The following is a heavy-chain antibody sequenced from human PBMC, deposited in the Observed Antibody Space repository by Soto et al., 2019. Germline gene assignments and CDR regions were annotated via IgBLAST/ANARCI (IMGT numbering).Heavy chain of an antibody. Sequence: QVQLQESGPGLVKPSQTLSLTCTVSGGSISSGGYYWSWIRQHPGKGLEWIGYIYYSGSTYYNPSLKGRVTISGDTSKNQVSLKLSSVTAADTAVYYCARASRQEWLFDYWGQGTLVTVSS. D-gene: IGHD3-3*01. CDR3: ARASRQEWLFDY. V-gene: IGHV4-31*03. CDR1: GGSISSGGYY. CDR2: IYYSGST. J-gene: IGHJ4*02.